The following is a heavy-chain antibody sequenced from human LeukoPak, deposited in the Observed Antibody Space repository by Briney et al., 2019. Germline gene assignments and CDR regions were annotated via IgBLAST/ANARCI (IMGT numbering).Heavy chain of an antibody. CDR3: ARGPYSSGLYYFDY. D-gene: IGHD6-19*01. CDR1: GGSFSGYY. Sequence: SETLSLTCAVYGGSFSGYYWSWIRQPPGKGLEWIGKINHSGSTNYNPSLKSRVTISVDTSKNQFSLKLSSVTAADTAVYYCARGPYSSGLYYFDYWGQGTLVTVSS. V-gene: IGHV4-34*01. J-gene: IGHJ4*02. CDR2: INHSGST.